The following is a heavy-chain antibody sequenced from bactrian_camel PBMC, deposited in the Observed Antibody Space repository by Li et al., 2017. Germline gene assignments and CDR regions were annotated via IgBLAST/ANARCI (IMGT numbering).Heavy chain of an antibody. Sequence: HVQLVESGGGLVQPGGSLRLSCAASGFTFSTYYMAWVRQAPGKGLEWVAGIYSDGSVTHYVDSVKGRFTISRDNTKNTVYLQMNDLNVNDTATYYCARARNCPILKEWLLLPRTWNYWGQGTQVTVS. D-gene: IGHD1*01. CDR1: GFTFSTYY. CDR3: ARARNCPILKEWLLLPRTWNY. CDR2: IYSDGSVT. V-gene: IGHV3S6*01. J-gene: IGHJ4*01.